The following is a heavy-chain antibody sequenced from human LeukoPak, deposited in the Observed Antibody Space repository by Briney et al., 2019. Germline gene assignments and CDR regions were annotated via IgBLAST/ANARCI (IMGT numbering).Heavy chain of an antibody. J-gene: IGHJ5*02. CDR3: ARGGMTTIPADLNWFDP. Sequence: PSQTLSLTCAVSGGSISSGGYSWSWIRQPPGKGLEWIGYIYHCGSTYYNPSLKSRVTISVDRSKNQFSLKLSSVTAADTAVYYCARGGMTTIPADLNWFDPWGQGTLVTVSS. V-gene: IGHV4-30-2*01. CDR2: IYHCGST. CDR1: GGSISSGGYS. D-gene: IGHD5-24*01.